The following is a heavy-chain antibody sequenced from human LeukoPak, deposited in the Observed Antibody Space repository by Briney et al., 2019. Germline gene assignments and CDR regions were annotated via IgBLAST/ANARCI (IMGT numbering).Heavy chain of an antibody. V-gene: IGHV5-51*01. CDR2: IYPGDSDI. Sequence: GESLKISCKGSGYIFTNDWIGWVRQMPGKGLEWMGIIYPGDSDISYSPSFQGQVTISADKSITTAYLQWNSLKASDTAMYYCARQVLARDAFDIWGQGTMVTVSS. J-gene: IGHJ3*02. CDR3: ARQVLARDAFDI. CDR1: GYIFTNDW.